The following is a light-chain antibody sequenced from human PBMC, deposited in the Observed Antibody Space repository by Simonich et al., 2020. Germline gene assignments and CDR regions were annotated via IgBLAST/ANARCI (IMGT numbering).Light chain of an antibody. J-gene: IGLJ2*01. Sequence: QSALTQPASVSGSPGQSITISCTGTSSDVGSYNLVSWYQQHPGKAPQRMIYEGSKRPSGVSNRFSGSKSGNTASLTISGLQAEDEADYYCCSYAGSSTYVVFGGGTKLTVL. V-gene: IGLV2-23*01. CDR1: SSDVGSYNL. CDR2: EGS. CDR3: CSYAGSSTYVV.